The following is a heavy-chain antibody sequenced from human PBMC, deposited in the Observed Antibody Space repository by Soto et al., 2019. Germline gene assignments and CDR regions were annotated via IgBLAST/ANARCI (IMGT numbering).Heavy chain of an antibody. CDR1: GFTFSSYS. CDR2: ISSSSGYI. Sequence: EVQLVESGGGLVKPGGSLRLSCAASGFTFSSYSMNWVRQAPGKGLEWVSSISSSSGYIYYADSVKGRFTISRDNAKNSLYLQMNSLRAEDTAVYYCARDNGYNFCDFDYWGQGTLVTVSS. V-gene: IGHV3-21*01. J-gene: IGHJ4*02. CDR3: ARDNGYNFCDFDY. D-gene: IGHD5-12*01.